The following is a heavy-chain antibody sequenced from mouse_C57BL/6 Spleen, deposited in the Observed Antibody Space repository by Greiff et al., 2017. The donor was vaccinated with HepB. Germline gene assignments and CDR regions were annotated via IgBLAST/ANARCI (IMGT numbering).Heavy chain of an antibody. CDR2: IDPSDSET. V-gene: IGHV1-52*01. Sequence: VQLQQPGAELVRPGSSVKLSCKASGYTFTSYWMHWVKQRPIQGLEWIGNIDPSDSETHYNQKFKDKATLTVDKSSSTAYMQLSSLTSEDSAVYYCASPRYYGNYVFDVWGTGTTVTVSS. CDR1: GYTFTSYW. CDR3: ASPRYYGNYVFDV. D-gene: IGHD2-1*01. J-gene: IGHJ1*03.